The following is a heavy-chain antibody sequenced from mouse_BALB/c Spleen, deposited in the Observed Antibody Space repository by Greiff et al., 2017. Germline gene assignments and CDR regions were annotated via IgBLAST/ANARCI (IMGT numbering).Heavy chain of an antibody. D-gene: IGHD2-9*01. CDR1: GFTFSSYG. V-gene: IGHV5-6-3*01. J-gene: IGHJ2*01. CDR2: INSNGGST. Sequence: EVKLVESGGGLVQPGGSLKLSCAASGFTFSSYGMSWVRQTPDKRLELVATINSNGGSTYYPDSVKGRFTISRDNAKNTLYLQMSSLKSEDTAMYYCARDGAYYGNDLYYFDYWGQGTTLTVSS. CDR3: ARDGAYYGNDLYYFDY.